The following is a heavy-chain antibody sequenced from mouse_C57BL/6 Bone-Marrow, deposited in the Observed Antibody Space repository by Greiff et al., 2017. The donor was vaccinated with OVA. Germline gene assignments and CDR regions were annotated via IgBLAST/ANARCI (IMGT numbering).Heavy chain of an antibody. CDR1: GFTFSSYG. CDR3: ARHGRMDY. Sequence: EVQLQESGGDLVKPGGSLKLSCAASGFTFSSYGMSWVRQTPDKRLEWVATISSGGSYTYYPDSVKGRFTISRDNAKNTLYLQMSSLKSEDTAMYYCARHGRMDYWGQGTSVTVSS. J-gene: IGHJ4*01. CDR2: ISSGGSYT. V-gene: IGHV5-6*01.